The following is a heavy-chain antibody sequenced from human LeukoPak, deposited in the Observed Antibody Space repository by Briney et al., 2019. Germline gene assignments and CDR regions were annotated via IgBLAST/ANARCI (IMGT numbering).Heavy chain of an antibody. D-gene: IGHD6-19*01. V-gene: IGHV1-69*05. CDR1: GGTFSSYA. Sequence: GASVKVSCKASGGTFSSYAISWVRQAPGQGLEWMGGIIPIFGTANYAQKFQGRVTITTDESTSTAYMELSSLRSEDTAVYYCARSTARHSSGPVGYWGQGTLVTVSS. CDR2: IIPIFGTA. J-gene: IGHJ4*02. CDR3: ARSTARHSSGPVGY.